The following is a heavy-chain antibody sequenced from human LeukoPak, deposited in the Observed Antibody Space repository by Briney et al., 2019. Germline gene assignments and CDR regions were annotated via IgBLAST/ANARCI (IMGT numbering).Heavy chain of an antibody. V-gene: IGHV1-69*13. Sequence: ASVKVSCKASGGTFSSYAISWVRQAPGQGLGWMGGIIPIFGTANYAQKFQGRVTITADESTSTAYMELSSLRSEDTAVYCCARVPDYGSGSYIYYYYMDVWGKGTTVTISS. J-gene: IGHJ6*03. D-gene: IGHD3-10*01. CDR3: ARVPDYGSGSYIYYYYMDV. CDR2: IIPIFGTA. CDR1: GGTFSSYA.